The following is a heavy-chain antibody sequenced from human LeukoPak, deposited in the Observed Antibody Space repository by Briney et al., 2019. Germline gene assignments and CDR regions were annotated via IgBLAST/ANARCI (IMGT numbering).Heavy chain of an antibody. J-gene: IGHJ5*02. V-gene: IGHV4-38-2*02. CDR1: GYSISSDYY. Sequence: SETLSLTCTVSGYSISSDYYWGWIRQSPGKGLEWIGSIYHTGTTYYNPSLKSRVTISVETSKNQFSLKLKSVTAADTAVYYCARGGYYGSGNDFRFDPWGQGTLVTVSS. CDR3: ARGGYYGSGNDFRFDP. CDR2: IYHTGTT. D-gene: IGHD3-10*01.